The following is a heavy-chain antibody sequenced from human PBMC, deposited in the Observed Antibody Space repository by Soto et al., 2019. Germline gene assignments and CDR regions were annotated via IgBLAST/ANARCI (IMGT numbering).Heavy chain of an antibody. D-gene: IGHD6-13*01. J-gene: IGHJ4*02. CDR3: ATSSLKYSSSWYVDY. CDR1: GCSISSSSYY. Sequence: SETLSLXCTVSGCSISSSSYYWGWIRQPPGKGLEWIGSIYYSGSTYYNPSLKSRVTISVDTSKNQFSLKLSSVTAADTAVYYCATSSLKYSSSWYVDYWGQGTLVTVSS. V-gene: IGHV4-39*01. CDR2: IYYSGST.